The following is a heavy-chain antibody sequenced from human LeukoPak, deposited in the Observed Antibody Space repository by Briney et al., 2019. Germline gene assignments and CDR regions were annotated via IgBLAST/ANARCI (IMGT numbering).Heavy chain of an antibody. Sequence: GGSLRLSCAASGFTFSSYAMSWVRQAPGKGLEWVSAISGSGGSTYYADSVKGRFTISRDSSKNTLYLQMNSLRAEDTAVYYCAKDSGIVGATIGYWGQGTLVTVSS. CDR1: GFTFSSYA. J-gene: IGHJ4*02. V-gene: IGHV3-23*01. CDR2: ISGSGGST. D-gene: IGHD1-26*01. CDR3: AKDSGIVGATIGY.